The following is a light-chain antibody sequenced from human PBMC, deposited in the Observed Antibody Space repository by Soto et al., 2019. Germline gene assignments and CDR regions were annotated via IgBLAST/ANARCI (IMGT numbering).Light chain of an antibody. J-gene: IGKJ1*01. V-gene: IGKV2-30*01. Sequence: DVVLTQSPLSLPVTLGQPASMSCRSSEALIYSDGNTYLIWVHQRPGQSPRGLIYNVSDRDSGVPDRFSASGSGTDFTLKISRVEAEDVGTYYCMQNTHWPRTFGQGTKVDIK. CDR3: MQNTHWPRT. CDR1: EALIYSDGNTY. CDR2: NVS.